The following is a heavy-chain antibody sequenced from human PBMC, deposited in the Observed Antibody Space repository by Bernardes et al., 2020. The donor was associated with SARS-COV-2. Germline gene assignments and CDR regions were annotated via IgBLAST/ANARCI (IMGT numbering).Heavy chain of an antibody. CDR3: VRSAFSGGSGYFFDS. Sequence: GRSLRLSCASSGFTFSSYCIHWVRQVPGKGLVWVSRINTDGRTRTYADSVKGRFIISRDNAKNTLYLQMNSLRVEDAAMYYCVRSAFSGGSGYFFDSWGQGTLVTVSS. CDR1: GFTFSSYC. CDR2: INTDGRTR. J-gene: IGHJ4*02. V-gene: IGHV3-74*01. D-gene: IGHD3-22*01.